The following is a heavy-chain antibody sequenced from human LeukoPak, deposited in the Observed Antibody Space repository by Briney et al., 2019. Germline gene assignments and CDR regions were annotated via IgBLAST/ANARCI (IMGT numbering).Heavy chain of an antibody. D-gene: IGHD3-9*01. Sequence: GGSLRLSCAASGFTFSSYGMHWVRQAPGKGLEWVAVIWYDGSNKYYAGSVKGRFTISRDNSKNTLYLQMNSLRAEDTAVYYCAKTRGLWDHDWVDYWGQGTLVTVSS. J-gene: IGHJ4*02. CDR3: AKTRGLWDHDWVDY. CDR2: IWYDGSNK. V-gene: IGHV3-33*06. CDR1: GFTFSSYG.